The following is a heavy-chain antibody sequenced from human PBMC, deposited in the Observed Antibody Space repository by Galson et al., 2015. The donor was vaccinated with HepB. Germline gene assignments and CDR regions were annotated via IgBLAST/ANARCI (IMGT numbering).Heavy chain of an antibody. Sequence: SLRLSCAASGFTVSSNYMSWVRQAPGRGLEWVSVIYKDGSTSYADSVKGRFTISRDNSKNTLYLQMNSLRAEDTAVYYCAKEGTVEYYGMGVWGQGTTVTVSS. J-gene: IGHJ6*02. D-gene: IGHD1-7*01. CDR1: GFTVSSNY. CDR2: IYKDGST. V-gene: IGHV3-53*01. CDR3: AKEGTVEYYGMGV.